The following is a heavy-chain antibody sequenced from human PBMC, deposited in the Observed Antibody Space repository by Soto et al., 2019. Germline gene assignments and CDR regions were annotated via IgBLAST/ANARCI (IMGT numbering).Heavy chain of an antibody. CDR3: ARDWGTPGRGSAVGYYYHYGMDV. CDR1: EFTFNTYW. V-gene: IGHV3-7*05. Sequence: EVQLVESGGGLVQPGGSLRLSCIASEFTFNTYWMNWVRQAPGKGLEWVANIKEDGSEKYYVDSVKGGFTISRDNGKNSLYLQMNSLIGEDTARYYCARDWGTPGRGSAVGYYYHYGMDVWGQGTTVTVSS. D-gene: IGHD1-1*01. J-gene: IGHJ6*02. CDR2: IKEDGSEK.